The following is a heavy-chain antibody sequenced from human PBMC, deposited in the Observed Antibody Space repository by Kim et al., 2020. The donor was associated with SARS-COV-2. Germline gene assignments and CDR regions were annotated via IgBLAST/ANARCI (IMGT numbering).Heavy chain of an antibody. CDR2: INTNTGVA. CDR3: AKKFYYGSGTFSPAPFDY. CDR1: GYTFTSYS. J-gene: IGHJ4*02. V-gene: IGHV7-4-1*02. D-gene: IGHD3-10*01. Sequence: ASVKVSCKTSGYTFTSYSMNWLRQAPGQGLEWMGWINTNTGVATYAQGFTGRFVFSLDTSVSTAYLHISGLKTEDTAVYYCAKKFYYGSGTFSPAPFDYWGQGTLVTVSS.